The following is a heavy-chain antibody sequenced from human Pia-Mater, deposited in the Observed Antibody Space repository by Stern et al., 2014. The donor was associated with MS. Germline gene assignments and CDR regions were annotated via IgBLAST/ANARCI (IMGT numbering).Heavy chain of an antibody. J-gene: IGHJ4*02. Sequence: MQLVESGAEVKRPGTSVTVSCQASGYTFTSYGLNWVRQAPGQGLEWMGWISTYKGDTNYAQSFQGRVTFSTDTSTSKAYMELRNLRSDDTALYYCARDLGPRWQQFHCFDYWGQGTLVSVSS. V-gene: IGHV1-18*04. CDR2: ISTYKGDT. D-gene: IGHD6-13*01. CDR3: ARDLGPRWQQFHCFDY. CDR1: GYTFTSYG.